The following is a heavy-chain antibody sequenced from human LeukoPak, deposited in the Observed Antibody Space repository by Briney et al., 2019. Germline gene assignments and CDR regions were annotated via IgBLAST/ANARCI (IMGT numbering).Heavy chain of an antibody. V-gene: IGHV4-4*07. CDR1: GGSISSYY. CDR2: IYTSGST. Sequence: PSETLSLTCTVSGGSISSYYWSWIRQPAGKGLEWIGRIYTSGSTNYNPSLTSRVTMSVDTSKNQFSLKLSSVTAADTAVYYCARDPLDCSGGSCPYWYFDLWGRGTLVTVSS. CDR3: ARDPLDCSGGSCPYWYFDL. J-gene: IGHJ2*01. D-gene: IGHD2-15*01.